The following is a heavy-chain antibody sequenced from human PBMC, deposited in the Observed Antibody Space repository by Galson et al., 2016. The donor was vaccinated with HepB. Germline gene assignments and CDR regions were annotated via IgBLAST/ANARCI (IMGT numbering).Heavy chain of an antibody. J-gene: IGHJ3*02. CDR1: GFTVSSHS. CDR2: IYVGDTI. Sequence: SLRLSCAASGFTVSSHSMTWVRQAPGKGLEWVSVIYVGDTIHYAQSVKGRFSISRDDSTNTVFLKMNGLRAEDTAVYYCARGVLEWLSQLNAFDIWGQGTMVTVSS. D-gene: IGHD3-3*01. CDR3: ARGVLEWLSQLNAFDI. V-gene: IGHV3-53*01.